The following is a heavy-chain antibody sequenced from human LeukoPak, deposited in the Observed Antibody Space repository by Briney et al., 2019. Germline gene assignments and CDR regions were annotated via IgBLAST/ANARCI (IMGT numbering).Heavy chain of an antibody. V-gene: IGHV3-23*01. CDR2: NGGSGSGP. CDR3: SRINYGGNSGYHFDS. J-gene: IGHJ4*02. D-gene: IGHD4-23*01. CDR1: GFTFNYFA. Sequence: GGSLRLSCVPSGFTFNYFAMSWLPHAPGRRLEWGSTNGGSGSGPSYADSARGRFTISRDNSKTMVYLQMHSLRAQDTAVYYCSRINYGGNSGYHFDSWGQGTLVTVSS.